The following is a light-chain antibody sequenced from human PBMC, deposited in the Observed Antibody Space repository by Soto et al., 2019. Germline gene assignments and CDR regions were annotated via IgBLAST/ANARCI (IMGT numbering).Light chain of an antibody. CDR1: SSDVGGHKY. CDR2: DVT. V-gene: IGLV2-11*01. Sequence: QSALTQPRSVSGSPGQSVTISCTGTSSDVGGHKYVSWYQQYPAKAPKLIIYDVTERPSRVPDRFSGSKSGNTASLTISGLQAEDEADYYCCSYGGSYTGVFGGGTQLTVL. J-gene: IGLJ3*02. CDR3: CSYGGSYTGV.